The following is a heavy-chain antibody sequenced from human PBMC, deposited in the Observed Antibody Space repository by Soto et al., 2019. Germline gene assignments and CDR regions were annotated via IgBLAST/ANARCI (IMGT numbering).Heavy chain of an antibody. Sequence: ESGGGLVQPGGSLRLSCAASGFTFSNYAMNWVRQAPGKGLKWVSGISVSSDNTFYADSVKGRFTISRDNSKSTLFLQMNSLRAEDTALYYCAKDSDTKRGPDYWGQGTLVTVSS. CDR2: ISVSSDNT. D-gene: IGHD3-10*01. V-gene: IGHV3-23*01. CDR3: AKDSDTKRGPDY. CDR1: GFTFSNYA. J-gene: IGHJ4*02.